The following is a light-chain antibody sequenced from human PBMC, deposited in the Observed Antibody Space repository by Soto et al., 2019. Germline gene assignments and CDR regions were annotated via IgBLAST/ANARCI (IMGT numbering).Light chain of an antibody. V-gene: IGLV2-14*01. CDR3: SSHSSSRAYYV. CDR2: EVN. Sequence: QSALAQPASVSGSPGQSITISCTGTSSDIGYYDYVSWYQHHSGKAPKLIIYEVNSRPSGVSNRFSGSKSVNTASLTISGLQAEDEADYFCSSHSSSRAYYVLGTGTKVTVL. J-gene: IGLJ1*01. CDR1: SSDIGYYDY.